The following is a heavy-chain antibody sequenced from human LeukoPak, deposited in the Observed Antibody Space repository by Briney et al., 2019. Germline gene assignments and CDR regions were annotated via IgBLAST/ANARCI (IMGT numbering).Heavy chain of an antibody. V-gene: IGHV3-21*01. Sequence: GGSLRLSCAASGFTFSSYSMHWVRQAPGKGLEWVSSISSSSSYIYYGDSVKGRFTMSRDNAKSSLYLQMNSLRAEDTAVYYCARGDITAPSYWGQGTLVTVSS. D-gene: IGHD6-13*01. CDR1: GFTFSSYS. CDR3: ARGDITAPSY. CDR2: ISSSSSYI. J-gene: IGHJ4*02.